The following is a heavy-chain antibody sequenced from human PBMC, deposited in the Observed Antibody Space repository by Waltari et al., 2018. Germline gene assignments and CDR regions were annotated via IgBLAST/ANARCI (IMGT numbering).Heavy chain of an antibody. CDR1: GYTFPSYG. CDR2: ISAYKGNT. D-gene: IGHD2-8*01. J-gene: IGHJ5*02. CDR3: ARDRLVLMVYAIDWFDP. V-gene: IGHV1-18*01. Sequence: QVQLVQSGAEVKKPGASVKVSCKASGYTFPSYGISWVRQAPGQGLEWMGWISAYKGNTNYAQKLQGRVTMTTDTSTSTAYMELRSLRSDDTAVYYCARDRLVLMVYAIDWFDPWGQGTLVTVSS.